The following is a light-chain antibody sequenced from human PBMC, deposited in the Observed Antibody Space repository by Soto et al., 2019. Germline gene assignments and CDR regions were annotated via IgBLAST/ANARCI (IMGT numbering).Light chain of an antibody. J-gene: IGKJ2*01. CDR1: QSVSSSY. V-gene: IGKV3-20*01. Sequence: EIVLTQSPGTLSLSPGERATLSCRASQSVSSSYLAWYQQKPGQAPRLLIYGASSRATGIPDRLSGSGSGTDFTLTISRLEPEDFVVYYCQQYGSSPLYTFGQGTKLEIK. CDR2: GAS. CDR3: QQYGSSPLYT.